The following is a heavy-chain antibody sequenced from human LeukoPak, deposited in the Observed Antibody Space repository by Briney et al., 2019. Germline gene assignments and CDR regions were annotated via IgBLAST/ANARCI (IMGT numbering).Heavy chain of an antibody. Sequence: ASVKVSCKASGGTFSSYAISWVRQAPGQGLEWMGGIIPIFGTANYAQKFQGRVTITAGESTSTAYMELSSLRSEDTAVYYCARVLVPAAIRNNWFDPWGQGTLVTVSS. CDR2: IIPIFGTA. V-gene: IGHV1-69*13. CDR3: ARVLVPAAIRNNWFDP. D-gene: IGHD2-2*02. CDR1: GGTFSSYA. J-gene: IGHJ5*02.